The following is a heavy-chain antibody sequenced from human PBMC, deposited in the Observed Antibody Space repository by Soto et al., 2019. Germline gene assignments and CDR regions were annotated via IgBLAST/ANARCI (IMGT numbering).Heavy chain of an antibody. CDR3: ANFERYCSGGSCYSDYYYGMDV. CDR1: GFTFSSYA. Sequence: GGSLRLSCAASGFTFSSYAMSWVRQAPGKGLEWVSAISGSGGSTYYADSVKGRFTISRDNSKNTLYLQMNSLRAEDTAVYYCANFERYCSGGSCYSDYYYGMDVWGQGTTVTVSS. V-gene: IGHV3-23*01. D-gene: IGHD2-15*01. CDR2: ISGSGGST. J-gene: IGHJ6*02.